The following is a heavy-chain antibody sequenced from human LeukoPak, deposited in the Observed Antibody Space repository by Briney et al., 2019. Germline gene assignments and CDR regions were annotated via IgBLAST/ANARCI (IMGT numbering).Heavy chain of an antibody. Sequence: KPSETLSLTCAVSGYSISSGYYWGWIRQPPGKGLGWIGSIYHSGSTYYNPSLKSRVTISVDTSKNQSSLKLSSVTGADTAVYYCARAFVVVPAAMYFAPWGQGTLVTVSS. CDR3: ARAFVVVPAAMYFAP. D-gene: IGHD2-2*01. CDR1: GYSISSGYY. CDR2: IYHSGST. J-gene: IGHJ5*02. V-gene: IGHV4-38-2*01.